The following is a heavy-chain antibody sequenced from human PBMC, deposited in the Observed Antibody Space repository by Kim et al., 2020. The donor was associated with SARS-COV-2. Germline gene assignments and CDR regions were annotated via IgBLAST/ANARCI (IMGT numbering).Heavy chain of an antibody. V-gene: IGHV1-2*04. CDR2: INPNSGGT. D-gene: IGHD4-17*01. CDR1: GYTFTGYY. J-gene: IGHJ6*02. CDR3: AREWHLPPNIYTVTTGRHRYCCYGMDV. Sequence: ASVKVSCKASGYTFTGYYMHWVRQAPGQGLEWMGWINPNSGGTNYAQKFQGWVTMTRDTSISTAYMELSRLRSDDTAVYYCAREWHLPPNIYTVTTGRHRYCCYGMDVWGQGTTVTVSS.